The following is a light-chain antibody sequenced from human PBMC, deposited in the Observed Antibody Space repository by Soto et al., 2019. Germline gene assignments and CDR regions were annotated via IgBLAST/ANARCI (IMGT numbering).Light chain of an antibody. V-gene: IGLV2-23*02. J-gene: IGLJ3*02. CDR2: EVT. Sequence: QSALTQPASVSGSPGQSITISCTGTSSDVGSYNLVSWYQQDPGKVPKLMIYEVTKRPSGVSNRFSGSKSGNTASLTISGLQAEDEGDYFCCSYAGSYAPLVFGGGTKLTVL. CDR3: CSYAGSYAPLV. CDR1: SSDVGSYNL.